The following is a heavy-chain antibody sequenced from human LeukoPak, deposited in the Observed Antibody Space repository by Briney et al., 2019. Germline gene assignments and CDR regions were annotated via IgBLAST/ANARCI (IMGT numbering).Heavy chain of an antibody. CDR1: GYSFTSYW. CDR3: ARLAYCGGDCYLNYFDY. CDR2: IYPGDSDT. V-gene: IGHV5-51*01. Sequence: GESLKISCKGSGYSFTSYWIGWVRQMPGKGLEWMGIIYPGDSDTRYSPSFQGQVTISDDKSISTAYLQWSSLKASDTAMYYCARLAYCGGDCYLNYFDYWGQGTLVTVSS. J-gene: IGHJ4*02. D-gene: IGHD2-21*02.